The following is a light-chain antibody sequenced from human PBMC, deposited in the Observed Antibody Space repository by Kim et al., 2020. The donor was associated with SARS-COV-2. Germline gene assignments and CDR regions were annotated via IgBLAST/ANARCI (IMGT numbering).Light chain of an antibody. CDR1: GANIGSNS. V-gene: IGLV1-44*01. CDR2: GYN. Sequence: GQTVTISCSRSGANIGSNSINWYQQLPGTAPKHRIFGYNQRPSGIPDRFSGSMSGASASLAISGLQSEDAADYYCSVWDGSLNGAIFGGGTQLTVL. J-gene: IGLJ2*01. CDR3: SVWDGSLNGAI.